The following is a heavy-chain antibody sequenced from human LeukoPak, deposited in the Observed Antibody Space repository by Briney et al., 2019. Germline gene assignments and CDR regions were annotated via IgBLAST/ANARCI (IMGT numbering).Heavy chain of an antibody. V-gene: IGHV4-59*01. D-gene: IGHD3-3*01. CDR2: IYYSGST. CDR1: GGSISSYY. J-gene: IGHJ6*02. CDR3: ARDGRFLTGMDV. Sequence: SETLSLTCTVSGGSISSYYWSWIRQPPGKGLEWIGYIYYSGSTNYNPSLKSRVTTSVDTSKNQFSLKLSSVTAADTAVYYCARDGRFLTGMDVWGQGTTVTVSS.